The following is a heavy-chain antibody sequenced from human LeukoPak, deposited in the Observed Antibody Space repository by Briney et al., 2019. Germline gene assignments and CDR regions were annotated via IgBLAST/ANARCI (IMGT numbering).Heavy chain of an antibody. J-gene: IGHJ4*02. Sequence: SETLSLTCTVSGGSISSSSYYWGWIRQPPGKGLESIGSIYYSGSTYYNPSLKSRFTISVDTSKNQFSLKLSSVTAADTSVYYCARTLAAAGGGAFDYWGQGTPVTVSS. D-gene: IGHD6-13*01. CDR1: GGSISSSSYY. CDR3: ARTLAAAGGGAFDY. CDR2: IYYSGST. V-gene: IGHV4-39*01.